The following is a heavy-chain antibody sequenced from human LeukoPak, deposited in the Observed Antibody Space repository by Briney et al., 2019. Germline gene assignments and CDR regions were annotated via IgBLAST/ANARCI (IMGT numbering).Heavy chain of an antibody. CDR1: GFTCSSYG. V-gene: IGHV3-30*18. D-gene: IGHD3-3*01. J-gene: IGHJ6*03. Sequence: PGRSLGLSSAASGFTCSSYGMHWVRQAPGKGLEWVAVISYDGSNKYYADSVKGRFTISRDNSKNTLYLQMNSLRAEDTAVYYCAKDPYGIFGVVIIHYYMDVWGKGTTVTVSS. CDR2: ISYDGSNK. CDR3: AKDPYGIFGVVIIHYYMDV.